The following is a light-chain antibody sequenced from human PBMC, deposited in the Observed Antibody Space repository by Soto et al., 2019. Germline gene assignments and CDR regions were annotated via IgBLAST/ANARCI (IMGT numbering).Light chain of an antibody. CDR3: QHLNSDPLT. CDR2: GAS. Sequence: DIQLTQSPSFLSASVGDRVTITCRASQGIGSDLAWYQQKPGKAPKLQIYGASILQSGVPSRFSGSGSGTEFTLTISSLQPEDFATYYCQHLNSDPLTFGGGTKVELK. V-gene: IGKV1-9*01. CDR1: QGIGSD. J-gene: IGKJ4*01.